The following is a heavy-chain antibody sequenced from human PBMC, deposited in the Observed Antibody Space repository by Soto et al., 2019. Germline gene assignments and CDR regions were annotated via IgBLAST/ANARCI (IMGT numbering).Heavy chain of an antibody. J-gene: IGHJ4*02. Sequence: QVQLVQSGAEVKKPGASVKVSCKASGYTFTSYPMHWVRQAPGQRLEWMGWINPNSGGTNYAQKFQGWVTMTRDTSISTAYMELSRLRSDDTAVYYCARGTHIVVVPAADREFDYWGQGTLVTVSS. CDR1: GYTFTSYP. D-gene: IGHD2-2*01. CDR2: INPNSGGT. CDR3: ARGTHIVVVPAADREFDY. V-gene: IGHV1-2*04.